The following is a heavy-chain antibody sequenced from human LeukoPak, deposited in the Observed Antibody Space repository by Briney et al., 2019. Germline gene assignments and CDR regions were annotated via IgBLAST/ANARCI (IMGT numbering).Heavy chain of an antibody. CDR1: GFTFNSYG. CDR2: IWYDGSNK. Sequence: GGSLRPSCAASGFTFNSYGMHWVRRAPGKGLEWVAVIWYDGSNKYYADSVKGRFTISRDNSKNTLYLQMNSLRAEDTAVYYCAAESRWLLVDYWGQGTLVTVSS. D-gene: IGHD5-24*01. CDR3: AAESRWLLVDY. J-gene: IGHJ4*02. V-gene: IGHV3-30*02.